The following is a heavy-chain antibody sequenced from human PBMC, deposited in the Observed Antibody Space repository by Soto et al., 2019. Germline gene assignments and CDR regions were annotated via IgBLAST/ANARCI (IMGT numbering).Heavy chain of an antibody. CDR2: IYFSGST. V-gene: IGHV4-31*03. D-gene: IGHD5-18*01. CDR1: GGSISSGGYY. J-gene: IGHJ4*03. Sequence: SETLSLTCTVSGGSISSGGYYWSWIRQHPGKGLEWIGYIYFSGSTYYNPSLRSRVTISVDTSKNQFSLKLSSVTAADTAVYYCARSPHIQLWSYPSDYWGQGTTVTVSS. CDR3: ARSPHIQLWSYPSDY.